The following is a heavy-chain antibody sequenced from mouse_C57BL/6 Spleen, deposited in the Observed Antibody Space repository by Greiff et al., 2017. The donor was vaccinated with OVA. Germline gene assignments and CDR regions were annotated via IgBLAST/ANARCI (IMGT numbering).Heavy chain of an antibody. CDR3: ARGALYYYYFDY. D-gene: IGHD1-1*01. CDR1: GFTFSDYY. CDR2: INYDGSST. V-gene: IGHV5-16*01. J-gene: IGHJ2*01. Sequence: EVKLMESEGGLVQPGSSMKLSCTASGFTFSDYYMAWVRQVPEKGLEWVANINYDGSSTYYLDSLKSRFIISRDNAKNILYLQMSSLKSEDTATYYCARGALYYYYFDYWGQGTTLTVSS.